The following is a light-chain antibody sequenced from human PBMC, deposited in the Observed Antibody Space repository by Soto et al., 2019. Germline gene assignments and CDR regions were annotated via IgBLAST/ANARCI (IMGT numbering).Light chain of an antibody. CDR1: ESISIH. CDR3: QQTYVTPYT. J-gene: IGKJ2*01. CDR2: AAS. Sequence: DIQMPQSPSSLSSSIGAKVTITCRASESISIHLHWYQHTAGKAPKLLIYAASSLHSGVPSRFSGSGSGTVLALTSDSLQPEDFATDYCQQTYVTPYTFGQGTHREI. V-gene: IGKV1-39*01.